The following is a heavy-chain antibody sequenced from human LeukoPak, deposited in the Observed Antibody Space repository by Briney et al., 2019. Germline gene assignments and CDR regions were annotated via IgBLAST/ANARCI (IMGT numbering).Heavy chain of an antibody. CDR1: GFTFSSYA. D-gene: IGHD3-22*01. J-gene: IGHJ5*02. V-gene: IGHV3-23*01. CDR2: ISGSGGST. Sequence: GGSLRLSCAASGFTFSSYAMSWVRQAPGKGLEWVSAISGSGGSTYYADSVKGRFTISRDNSKNSLYLQMNSLRAEDTAVYYCARTYYYDSSGYHNWFDPWGQGTLVTVSS. CDR3: ARTYYYDSSGYHNWFDP.